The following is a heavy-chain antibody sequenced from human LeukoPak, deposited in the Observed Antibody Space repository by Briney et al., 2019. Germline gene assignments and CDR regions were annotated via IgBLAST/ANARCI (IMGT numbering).Heavy chain of an antibody. Sequence: PSETLSLTCAVSGYSISSGYYWGWIRQPPGKGLEWIGRIYHSGSTYYNPSLKSRVTISVDTSKNQFSLKLSSVTAADTAVYYCARDYYDSSGYGDYWGQGTLVTVSS. CDR3: ARDYYDSSGYGDY. CDR1: GYSISSGYY. CDR2: IYHSGST. D-gene: IGHD3-22*01. J-gene: IGHJ4*02. V-gene: IGHV4-38-2*02.